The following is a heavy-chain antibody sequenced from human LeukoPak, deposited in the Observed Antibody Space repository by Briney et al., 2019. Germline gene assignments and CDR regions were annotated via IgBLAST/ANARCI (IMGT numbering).Heavy chain of an antibody. Sequence: ASVKVSCKASGYTFTGYYMHWVRQALGQGLEWMGWMNPKSGNTGYGQKFQGRVTMTRVTSITTAYMELRSLRSDDTAMYYCTKASLAFGTKYFDPWGQGTLVTVSS. V-gene: IGHV1-2*02. J-gene: IGHJ5*02. CDR2: MNPKSGNT. CDR1: GYTFTGYY. D-gene: IGHD3-10*01. CDR3: TKASLAFGTKYFDP.